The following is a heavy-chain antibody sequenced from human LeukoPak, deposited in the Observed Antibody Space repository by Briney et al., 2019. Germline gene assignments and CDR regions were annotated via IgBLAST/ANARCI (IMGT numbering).Heavy chain of an antibody. V-gene: IGHV4-39*01. CDR3: ARHRYDFWSGYYLAKGFWFDP. CDR1: VGSLSSSSYY. Sequence: PSETLSLTCTVSVGSLSSSSYYWGWIRQPPGKGLEWIGSIYYSGSTYYNPSLQSRVTISVDTSKNQFSLKLSSVTAADTAVYYCARHRYDFWSGYYLAKGFWFDPWGQGTLVTVSS. D-gene: IGHD3-3*01. CDR2: IYYSGST. J-gene: IGHJ5*02.